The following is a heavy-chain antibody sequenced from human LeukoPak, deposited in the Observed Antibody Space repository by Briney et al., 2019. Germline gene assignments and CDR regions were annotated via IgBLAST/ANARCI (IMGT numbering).Heavy chain of an antibody. CDR2: IRYDGSNK. Sequence: GGSLRLSCAASGFTFSSYGMHWVRQAPGKGLEWVAFIRYDGSNKYYADSVKGRFTISRDNSKNTLYLQMNSLRAEDTAVYYCAKDLRYFDWLLGTQYDYWGQGTLVTVSS. J-gene: IGHJ4*02. V-gene: IGHV3-30*02. CDR3: AKDLRYFDWLLGTQYDY. D-gene: IGHD3-9*01. CDR1: GFTFSSYG.